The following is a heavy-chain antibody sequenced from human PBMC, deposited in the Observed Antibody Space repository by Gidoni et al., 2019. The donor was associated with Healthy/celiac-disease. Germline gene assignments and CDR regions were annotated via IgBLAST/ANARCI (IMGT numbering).Heavy chain of an antibody. CDR1: GFTFSSYS. J-gene: IGHJ3*02. CDR2: ISSSSSYI. Sequence: EVQLVESGGGLVKPGGSLRLSCAASGFTFSSYSRHGVRQAPGKGLEWVSSISSSSSYIYYADSVKGRFTISRDNAKNSLYLQMNSLRAEDTAVYYCARDFGYYDSSGYYFDAFDIWGQGTMVTVSS. V-gene: IGHV3-21*01. D-gene: IGHD3-22*01. CDR3: ARDFGYYDSSGYYFDAFDI.